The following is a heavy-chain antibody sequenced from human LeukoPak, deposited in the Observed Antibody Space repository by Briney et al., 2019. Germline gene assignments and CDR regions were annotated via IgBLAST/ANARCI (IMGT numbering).Heavy chain of an antibody. V-gene: IGHV3-23*01. Sequence: QPGGSLRLSCAASGFTFSSYAMSWVRQAPGKGLEWVSAISGSGGSTHYADSAKGRFTISRDNSKNTLYLQMNSLRAEDTAVYYCAKGLASYYYYGMDVWGQGTTVTVSS. J-gene: IGHJ6*02. D-gene: IGHD3-16*01. CDR2: ISGSGGST. CDR3: AKGLASYYYYGMDV. CDR1: GFTFSSYA.